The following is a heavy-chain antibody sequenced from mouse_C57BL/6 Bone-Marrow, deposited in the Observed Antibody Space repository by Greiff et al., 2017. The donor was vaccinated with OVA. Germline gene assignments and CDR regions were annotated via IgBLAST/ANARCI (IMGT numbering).Heavy chain of an antibody. CDR3: TRGFAY. CDR1: GFTFSDAW. V-gene: IGHV6-6*01. Sequence: EVQGVESGGGLVQPGGSMKLSCAASGFTFSDAWMDWVRQSPEKGLEWVAEIRNKANNHAKYYAEFEKGRFTISRDDSKSIVDLQMNSLRAEDTGIYFCTRGFAYWGQGTLVTVSA. CDR2: IRNKANNHAK. J-gene: IGHJ3*01.